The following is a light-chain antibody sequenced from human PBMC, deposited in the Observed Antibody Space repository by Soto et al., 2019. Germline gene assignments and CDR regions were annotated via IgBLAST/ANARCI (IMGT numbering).Light chain of an antibody. CDR2: AAS. Sequence: EIQRTHYASWLSVSVGDSVTITCWASQSIGGYLDWYQQKLGKAPKLLIYAASSLQSGVPSRFSGSGSGTDGTITISSLKQDDGATYYCQQCNSSPLTFGGGTKVDIK. V-gene: IGKV1-39*01. J-gene: IGKJ4*01. CDR1: QSIGGY. CDR3: QQCNSSPLT.